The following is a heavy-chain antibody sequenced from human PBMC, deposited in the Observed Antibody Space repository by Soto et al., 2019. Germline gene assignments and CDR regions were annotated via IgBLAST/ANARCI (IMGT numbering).Heavy chain of an antibody. CDR3: AKDHSGSYFNWFDP. V-gene: IGHV4-59*01. Sequence: WETLCLSCTVAGGSLGVYDGNWLRPPPGKGLEWIGHIYNSGSTNYNPSLKSRVTISVDTSKNQFSLKLSSVTAADTAVYYCAKDHSGSYFNWFDPWGQGTLVTVSS. CDR1: GGSLGVYD. D-gene: IGHD1-26*01. CDR2: IYNSGST. J-gene: IGHJ5*02.